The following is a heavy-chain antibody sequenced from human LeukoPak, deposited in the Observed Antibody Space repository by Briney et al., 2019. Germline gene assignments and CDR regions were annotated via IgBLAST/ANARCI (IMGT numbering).Heavy chain of an antibody. CDR2: IRGSGGST. CDR1: GFTFSSYA. D-gene: IGHD2-15*01. J-gene: IGHJ4*02. V-gene: IGHV3-23*01. CDR3: AKDLQDIVVVVAANGFDY. Sequence: GGSLRLSCAASGFTFSSYAMSWVRQAPGKGLEWVSAIRGSGGSTYYADSVKGRFTISRDNSKNTLYLQMNSLRAEDTAVYYCAKDLQDIVVVVAANGFDYWGQGTLVTVSS.